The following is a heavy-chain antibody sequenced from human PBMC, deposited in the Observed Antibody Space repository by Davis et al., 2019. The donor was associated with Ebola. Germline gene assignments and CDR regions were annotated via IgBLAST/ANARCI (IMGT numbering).Heavy chain of an antibody. CDR3: ARGRGGSSWYINLDY. CDR2: ISGSGGST. J-gene: IGHJ4*02. CDR1: GFTFSSYA. Sequence: PGGSLRLSCAASGFTFSSYAMSWVRQAPGKGLEWVSAISGSGGSTYYADSVKGRFTISRDNAKNSLYLQMNSLRAEDMALYYCARGRGGSSWYINLDYWGQGTLVTVSS. D-gene: IGHD6-13*01. V-gene: IGHV3-23*01.